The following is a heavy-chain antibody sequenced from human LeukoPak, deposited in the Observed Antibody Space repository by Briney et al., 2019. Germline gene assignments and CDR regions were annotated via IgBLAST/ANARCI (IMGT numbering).Heavy chain of an antibody. CDR1: GFTFSSYG. CDR3: ARGNSDAFDI. V-gene: IGHV3-33*01. Sequence: GRSLRLSCAASGFTFSSYGMHWVRQAPGKGLEWMAIIWYDGSYKYYADSVKGRFTISRDNSKNTPYLQVNSLTAEDTAVYYCARGNSDAFDIWGHGTMVTVSS. D-gene: IGHD4-23*01. J-gene: IGHJ3*02. CDR2: IWYDGSYK.